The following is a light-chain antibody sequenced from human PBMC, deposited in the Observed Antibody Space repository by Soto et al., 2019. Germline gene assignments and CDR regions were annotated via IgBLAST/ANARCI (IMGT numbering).Light chain of an antibody. CDR1: QSISSW. CDR2: KAS. V-gene: IGKV1-5*03. Sequence: DIQMTQSPSILSASVGDRVTINCRASQSISSWLAWYQQKPGKAPNLLIHKASHLESGVPSRFRGSGSGTECTLTISRLQPGDFSTDYCQHYNTYPWTFGQGTKVDIK. J-gene: IGKJ1*01. CDR3: QHYNTYPWT.